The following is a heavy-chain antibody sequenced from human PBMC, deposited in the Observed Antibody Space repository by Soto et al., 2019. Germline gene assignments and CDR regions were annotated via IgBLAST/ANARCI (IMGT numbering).Heavy chain of an antibody. V-gene: IGHV4-39*01. D-gene: IGHD2-2*02. CDR3: ARQVPAAIRLGWFDP. Sequence: SETLSLTCTVSGGSISTVGYSWGWIRQPPGKGLEWIGSIYYSGSTYYRPSLKSRVTISVDTSKNQFSLKLSSVTAADTAVYYCARQVPAAIRLGWFDPWGQGTLVTVSS. J-gene: IGHJ5*02. CDR2: IYYSGST. CDR1: GGSISTVGYS.